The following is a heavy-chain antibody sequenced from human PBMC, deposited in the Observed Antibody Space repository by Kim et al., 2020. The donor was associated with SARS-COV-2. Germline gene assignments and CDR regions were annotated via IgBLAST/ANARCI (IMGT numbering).Heavy chain of an antibody. D-gene: IGHD5-18*01. Sequence: SVKVSCKASGYTFTYRYLHWVRQAPGQALEWMGWITPFNGNTNYAQKFQDRVTITRDRSMSTAYMELSSLRSEDTAMYYCARSGRGYSYGYGNDAFDLWGQGTMVTVSS. J-gene: IGHJ3*01. CDR1: GYTFTYRY. CDR2: ITPFNGNT. CDR3: ARSGRGYSYGYGNDAFDL. V-gene: IGHV1-45*02.